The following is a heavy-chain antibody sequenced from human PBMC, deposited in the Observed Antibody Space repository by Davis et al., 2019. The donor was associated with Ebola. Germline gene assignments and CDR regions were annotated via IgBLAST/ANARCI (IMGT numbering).Heavy chain of an antibody. CDR2: IYYSGST. D-gene: IGHD4-23*01. CDR1: GGSINSSSYY. Sequence: PSETLSLTCTVSGGSINSSSYYWGWIRQPPGKGLEWIGSIYYSGSTYYNPSLKSRVTISVDTSKNQFSLKLSSVTAADTAVYYCARHGLDYGGPNFDYWGQGTLVTVSS. CDR3: ARHGLDYGGPNFDY. V-gene: IGHV4-39*01. J-gene: IGHJ4*02.